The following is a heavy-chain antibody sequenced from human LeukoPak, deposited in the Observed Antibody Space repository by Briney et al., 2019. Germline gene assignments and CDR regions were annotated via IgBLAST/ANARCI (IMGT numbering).Heavy chain of an antibody. V-gene: IGHV4-39*07. CDR2: IYYTGST. Sequence: NPSETLSLTCTVSGGSMTTSGYYWGWIRQPPGKGLEWIGNIYYTGSTNYNPSLKSRVTISVDTSKNQFSLKLSSVTAADTAVYYCARLHAGMGYYGMDVWGQGTTVTVSS. J-gene: IGHJ6*02. CDR3: ARLHAGMGYYGMDV. CDR1: GGSMTTSGYY.